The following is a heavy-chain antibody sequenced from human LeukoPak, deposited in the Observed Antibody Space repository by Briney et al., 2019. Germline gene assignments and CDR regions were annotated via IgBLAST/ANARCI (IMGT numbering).Heavy chain of an antibody. J-gene: IGHJ4*02. V-gene: IGHV3-7*01. CDR2: IKPDGSLE. D-gene: IGHD6-13*01. Sequence: GGSLRLSCAASGFTFSTSWMSWVRQAPGKGPEWVANIKPDGSLELYVDSIRGRFTISRDNAKNLLFFQMNALRPEDTAVYYCVRDSNPRGPRDYWGQGTLVTVSS. CDR1: GFTFSTSW. CDR3: VRDSNPRGPRDY.